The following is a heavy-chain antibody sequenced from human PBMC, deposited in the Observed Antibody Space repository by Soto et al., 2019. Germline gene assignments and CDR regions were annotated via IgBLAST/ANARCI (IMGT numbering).Heavy chain of an antibody. J-gene: IGHJ4*02. Sequence: EVQLVESGGGLVQPGGSLRLSCAASGFIFSDYWMHWVRQAPGKGLVWVSRINTDGSATSYADSVKGRFTISSENANNTLYMQMNSPRAEDTAVYYCARVAYGDCGVFHYWGQGTLVTVSS. V-gene: IGHV3-74*01. CDR3: ARVAYGDCGVFHY. CDR2: INTDGSAT. D-gene: IGHD4-17*01. CDR1: GFIFSDYW.